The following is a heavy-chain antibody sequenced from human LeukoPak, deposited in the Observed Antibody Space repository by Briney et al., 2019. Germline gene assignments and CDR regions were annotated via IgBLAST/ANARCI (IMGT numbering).Heavy chain of an antibody. Sequence: GGSLRLSCAASGFTFSNYSMNWVRQAPGKGLEWVSYISSSSNTIYYADSVKGRFTISRDNAKNSLFLQMNSLRAEDTAVYYCASGVSSTSCYVGYWGQGTLVTVSS. J-gene: IGHJ4*02. CDR3: ASGVSSTSCYVGY. V-gene: IGHV3-48*04. CDR2: ISSSSNTI. D-gene: IGHD2-2*01. CDR1: GFTFSNYS.